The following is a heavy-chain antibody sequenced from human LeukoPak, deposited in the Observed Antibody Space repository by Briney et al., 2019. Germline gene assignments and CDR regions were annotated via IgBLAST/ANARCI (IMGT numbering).Heavy chain of an antibody. CDR3: ARDLETTRYYYGSGTDGGY. D-gene: IGHD3-10*01. Sequence: ASVKVSCKASGYTFTSYAMHWVRQAPGQRLEWMGWINAGNGNTKYSQKFQGRVTITRDTSASTAYMELRSLRSDDTAVYYCARDLETTRYYYGSGTDGGYWGQGTLVTVSS. V-gene: IGHV1-3*01. CDR1: GYTFTSYA. CDR2: INAGNGNT. J-gene: IGHJ4*02.